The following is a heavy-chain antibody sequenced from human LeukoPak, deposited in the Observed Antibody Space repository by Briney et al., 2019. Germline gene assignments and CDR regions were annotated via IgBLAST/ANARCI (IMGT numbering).Heavy chain of an antibody. CDR3: APSVRSGGSYYFTY. D-gene: IGHD2-15*01. V-gene: IGHV1-46*01. CDR1: GDRFTNYY. J-gene: IGHJ4*02. CDR2: INPSDGST. Sequence: GASVKVSCKASGDRFTNYYIHWVRQAPGQGLEWMGIINPSDGSTTYTQKFQGRVTMTADTSTSTVNMELSSLRSEDTAVYYCAPSVRSGGSYYFTYWGQGSLVTVSS.